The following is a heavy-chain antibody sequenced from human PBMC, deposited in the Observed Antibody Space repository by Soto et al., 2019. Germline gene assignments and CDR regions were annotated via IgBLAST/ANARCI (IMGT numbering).Heavy chain of an antibody. J-gene: IGHJ6*03. CDR1: GGSFSGYQ. CDR3: AGGLILSFGELSRRGGYYYYMDV. D-gene: IGHD3-10*01. Sequence: QVQLQQWGAGLLKPSETLSLTCAVYGGSFSGYQWSWIRQTPGKGLEWIGGINDSGDINYNPSPKSRVAVLVGWLNTQISLRLGWGLGAVTVVYYCAGGLILSFGELSRRGGYYYYMDVWGKGTTVTVSS. V-gene: IGHV4-34*01. CDR2: INDSGDI.